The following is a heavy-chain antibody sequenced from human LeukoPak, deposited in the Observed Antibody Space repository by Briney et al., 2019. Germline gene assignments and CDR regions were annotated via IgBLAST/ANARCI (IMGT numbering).Heavy chain of an antibody. Sequence: SETLSLTCTVSGGSISSYYWSWIRQPPGKGLEWIGYIYYSGSTNYNPSLKSRVTISVDTSKNQFSLKLSSVTAADTAVYYCARGGAYGDYVFDYWGQGTLVTVSS. CDR1: GGSISSYY. D-gene: IGHD4-17*01. CDR2: IYYSGST. J-gene: IGHJ4*02. V-gene: IGHV4-59*01. CDR3: ARGGAYGDYVFDY.